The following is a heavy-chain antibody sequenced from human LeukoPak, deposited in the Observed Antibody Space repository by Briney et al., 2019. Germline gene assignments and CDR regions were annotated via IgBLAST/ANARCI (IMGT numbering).Heavy chain of an antibody. CDR1: GFTLPGHT. CDR3: AKDPTPLYDFWTGYK. D-gene: IGHD3-3*01. J-gene: IGHJ4*02. V-gene: IGHV3-23*01. CDR2: IGGRDDNT. Sequence: PGGSLRLSCAASGFTLPGHTMTWLRQAPGKGLEWVSIIGGRDDNTYHADPVKGRFTISRDNPRNILHLPLNRLGAEDTAVYYCAKDPTPLYDFWTGYKWGQGTLVTVSS.